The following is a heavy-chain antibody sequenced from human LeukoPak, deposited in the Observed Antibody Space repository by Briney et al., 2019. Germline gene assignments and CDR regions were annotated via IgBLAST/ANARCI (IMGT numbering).Heavy chain of an antibody. CDR2: IIPIFGTA. Sequence: GASVKVSCKASGGTFSSYAISWVRQAPGQGLEWVGGIIPIFGTANYAQKFQGRVTITADESTSTAYMELSSLRSEDTAVYYCARDPGYCSGGSCYGVFDYWGQGTLVTVSS. J-gene: IGHJ4*02. CDR3: ARDPGYCSGGSCYGVFDY. CDR1: GGTFSSYA. D-gene: IGHD2-15*01. V-gene: IGHV1-69*01.